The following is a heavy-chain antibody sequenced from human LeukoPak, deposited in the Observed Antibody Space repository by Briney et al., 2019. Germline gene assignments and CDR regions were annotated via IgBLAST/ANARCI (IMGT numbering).Heavy chain of an antibody. CDR2: TRNKANSYST. Sequence: GGSLRLSCAASGFTFSDHYMDWVRQAPGKGLEWVGRTRNKANSYSTEYAASVKGRFAISRDDSKNSLYLQMNSLKTEDTAVYYCARGGSYVAFDIWGQGTMVTVSS. J-gene: IGHJ3*02. CDR1: GFTFSDHY. CDR3: ARGGSYVAFDI. V-gene: IGHV3-72*01. D-gene: IGHD1-26*01.